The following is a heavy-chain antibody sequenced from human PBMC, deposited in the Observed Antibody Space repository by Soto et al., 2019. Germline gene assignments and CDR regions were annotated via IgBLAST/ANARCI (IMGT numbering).Heavy chain of an antibody. CDR3: AHRPSYCSGGSCYSGFDY. D-gene: IGHD2-15*01. V-gene: IGHV2-5*02. Sequence: QITLKESGPTLVKPTQTLTLTCTFSGFSLSTSGVGVGWIRQPPGKALEWLALIYWDDDKRYSPSQKSRITITKDTSKNRVVLTMTNMDPVDTATYYCAHRPSYCSGGSCYSGFDYWGQGTLVTFSS. CDR1: GFSLSTSGVG. CDR2: IYWDDDK. J-gene: IGHJ4*02.